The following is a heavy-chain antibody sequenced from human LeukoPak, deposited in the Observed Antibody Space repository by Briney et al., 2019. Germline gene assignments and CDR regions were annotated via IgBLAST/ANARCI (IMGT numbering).Heavy chain of an antibody. D-gene: IGHD3-22*01. CDR2: ISSSSSYI. CDR3: ARDPPTLYYYDSSGYPPDY. V-gene: IGHV3-21*01. J-gene: IGHJ4*02. CDR1: GFTFSSYS. Sequence: GGSLRLSCAASGFTFSSYSMNWVRQAPGKGLEWVSSISSSSSYIYYADSVKGRFTISRDNAKNSLYLQMNSLRAEDTAVCYCARDPPTLYYYDSSGYPPDYWGQGTLVTVSS.